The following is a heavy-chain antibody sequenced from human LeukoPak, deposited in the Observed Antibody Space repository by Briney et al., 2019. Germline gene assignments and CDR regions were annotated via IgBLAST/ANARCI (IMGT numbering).Heavy chain of an antibody. Sequence: TSETLSLTCTVSGGSISSYYWSWIRQPAGKGLEWIGRIYTSGSTNYNPSLKSRVTMSVDTSKNQFSLKLSSVTAADTAVYYCARGRNYDFWSGYYTAAEYYFDYWGQGTLVTVSS. J-gene: IGHJ4*02. V-gene: IGHV4-4*07. CDR2: IYTSGST. D-gene: IGHD3-3*01. CDR1: GGSISSYY. CDR3: ARGRNYDFWSGYYTAAEYYFDY.